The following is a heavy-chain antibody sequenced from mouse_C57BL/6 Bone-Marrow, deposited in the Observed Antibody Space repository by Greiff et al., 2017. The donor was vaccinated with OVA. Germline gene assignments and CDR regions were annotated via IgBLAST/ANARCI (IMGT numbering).Heavy chain of an antibody. D-gene: IGHD1-1*01. V-gene: IGHV1-63*01. Sequence: QVQLQQSGAELVRPGTSVKMSCKASGYTFTNYWIGWAKQRPGHGLEWIGDIYPGGGYTNYNEKFKGKATMTADKSSSTAYMQFSSLTSEDSAVYYCARSVTTVGFDYWGQGTTLTVSS. CDR1: GYTFTNYW. CDR3: ARSVTTVGFDY. CDR2: IYPGGGYT. J-gene: IGHJ2*01.